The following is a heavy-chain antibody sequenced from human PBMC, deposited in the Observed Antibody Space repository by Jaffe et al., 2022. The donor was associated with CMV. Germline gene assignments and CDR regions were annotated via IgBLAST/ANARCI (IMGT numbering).Heavy chain of an antibody. CDR3: ARDGGSRWDSGFNY. Sequence: QVHLVQSGPEVKEPGASVRVSCEASGYTFTSYSLNWVRQAPGQGLEWMGWISTYNGNTKYPQNLQGRVTMTIDTSTNTGYMELRSLRSEDTAVYFCARDGGSRWDSGFNYWGQGTLVTVRS. CDR1: GYTFTSYS. CDR2: ISTYNGNT. J-gene: IGHJ4*02. V-gene: IGHV1-18*01. D-gene: IGHD3-16*01.